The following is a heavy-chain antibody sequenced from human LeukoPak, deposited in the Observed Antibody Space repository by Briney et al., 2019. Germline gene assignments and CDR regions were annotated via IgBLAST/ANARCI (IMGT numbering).Heavy chain of an antibody. Sequence: SETLSLTCTVSGGSISSSSYYWGWIRQPPGKGLEWIGSTYYSGSTYYNPSLKSRATISVDTSKNQFSLKLSSVTAADTAVYYCARDWGYIYGGSNWYFDLWGRGTLVTVSS. V-gene: IGHV4-39*07. CDR3: ARDWGYIYGGSNWYFDL. CDR1: GGSISSSSYY. D-gene: IGHD4-23*01. J-gene: IGHJ2*01. CDR2: TYYSGST.